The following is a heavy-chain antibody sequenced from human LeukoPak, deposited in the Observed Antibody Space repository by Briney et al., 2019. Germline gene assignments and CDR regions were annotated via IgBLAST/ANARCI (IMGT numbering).Heavy chain of an antibody. CDR2: IYYSGST. CDR1: GGSISSSSYY. J-gene: IGHJ5*02. CDR3: ARDFSTSWFDP. Sequence: SETLSLTCTVSGGSISSSSYYWGWIRQPPGKGLEWIGSIYYSGSTYYNPSLKSRVTISVDTSKNQFSLKLSSETAADTAVYYCARDFSTSWFDPWGQGTLVTVSS. D-gene: IGHD1-14*01. V-gene: IGHV4-39*07.